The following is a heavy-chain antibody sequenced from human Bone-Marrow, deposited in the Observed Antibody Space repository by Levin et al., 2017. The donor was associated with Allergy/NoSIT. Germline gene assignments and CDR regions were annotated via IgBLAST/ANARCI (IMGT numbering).Heavy chain of an antibody. CDR1: GGSISSGGNY. J-gene: IGHJ4*02. V-gene: IGHV4-31*03. Sequence: ASETLSLTCTVSGGSISSGGNYWSWIRQQPGKGLEWIGYIYHSGNTYYNPSLKSRVMISVDTSKNQFSLKVSSVTAADAAVYYCTREDGSTIDYWGQGSLVTVAS. CDR2: IYHSGNT. D-gene: IGHD1/OR15-1a*01. CDR3: TREDGSTIDY.